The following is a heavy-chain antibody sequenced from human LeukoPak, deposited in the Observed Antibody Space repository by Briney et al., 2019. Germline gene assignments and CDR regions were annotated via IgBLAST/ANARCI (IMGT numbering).Heavy chain of an antibody. V-gene: IGHV4-59*12. CDR2: IYYTGNS. CDR1: GGSISNYY. D-gene: IGHD3-3*01. CDR3: ARRAGNPLATIFGVVTPSYYFDY. J-gene: IGHJ4*02. Sequence: PSETLSLTCTVSGGSISNYYWSWIRQSPGKGLEWIGYIYYTGNSNYNPSLESRVIISVDTSKNQFSLKLSSVTAADTAVYYCARRAGNPLATIFGVVTPSYYFDYWGQGTLVTVSS.